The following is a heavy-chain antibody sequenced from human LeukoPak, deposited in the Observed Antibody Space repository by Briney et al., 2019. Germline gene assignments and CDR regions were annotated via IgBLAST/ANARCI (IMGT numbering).Heavy chain of an antibody. CDR1: GASINIYY. CDR3: ARGKFGDFED. CDR2: VSYSGST. Sequence: SETLSLTCTVSGASINIYYWSWIRQPPGKGLEWIGCVSYSGSTDYHPALKSRVTISEDTSKSQVSLKLSSVTAADTAVYFCARGKFGDFEDWGQGTTVTVSS. D-gene: IGHD4-17*01. J-gene: IGHJ6*02. V-gene: IGHV4-59*01.